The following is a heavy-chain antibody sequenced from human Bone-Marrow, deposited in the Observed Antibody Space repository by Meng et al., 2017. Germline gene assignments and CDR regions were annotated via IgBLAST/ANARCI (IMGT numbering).Heavy chain of an antibody. V-gene: IGHV4-59*01. CDR3: ARAWGDYDAFDH. J-gene: IGHJ4*02. CDR1: GGSISNYY. Sequence: GSLRLSCTVSGGSISNYYWTWIRQSPGKGLEWIGNIYYTGRTNYNPSLKSRVTISVDPTNNQFSLMVTSMTPADTAVYFCARAWGDYDAFDHWGQGTLVTVSS. D-gene: IGHD4-17*01. CDR2: IYYTGRT.